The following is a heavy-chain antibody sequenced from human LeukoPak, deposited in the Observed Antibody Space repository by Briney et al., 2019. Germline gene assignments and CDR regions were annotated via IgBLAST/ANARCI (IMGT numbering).Heavy chain of an antibody. CDR3: ARRGDIVVVPAAIGGFDP. Sequence: GGSLRLSCTVSGFTVSSNSMSWVRQAPGKGLEWVSFIYSGGNTHYSDSVKGRFTISRDNAKNSLYLQMNSLRAEDTAVYYCARRGDIVVVPAAIGGFDPWGQGTLVTVSS. CDR2: IYSGGNT. V-gene: IGHV3-53*01. CDR1: GFTVSSNS. J-gene: IGHJ5*02. D-gene: IGHD2-2*02.